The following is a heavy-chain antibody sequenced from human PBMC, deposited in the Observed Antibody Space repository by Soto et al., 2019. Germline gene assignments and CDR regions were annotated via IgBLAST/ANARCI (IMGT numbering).Heavy chain of an antibody. CDR1: GYSFTSYW. D-gene: IGHD6-13*01. Sequence: GESLKISCKGSGYSFTSYWIGWVRQMPGKGLEWMGIIYPGDSDTRYSPSFQGQVTISADKSISTAYLQWSSLKASDTAMYYCARCSSSWLDYYYYYGMDVWGQGTTVTVSS. CDR3: ARCSSSWLDYYYYYGMDV. CDR2: IYPGDSDT. J-gene: IGHJ6*02. V-gene: IGHV5-51*01.